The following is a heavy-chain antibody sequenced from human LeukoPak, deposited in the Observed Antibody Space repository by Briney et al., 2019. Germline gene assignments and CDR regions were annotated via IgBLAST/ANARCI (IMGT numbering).Heavy chain of an antibody. V-gene: IGHV1-8*03. D-gene: IGHD1-1*01. CDR3: ARSQPTGTTKVRGAFDI. Sequence: ASVKVSCKASGYTFTSYDINWVRQATGQGLGWMGWMNPNSGNTGYAQKFQGRVTITRNTSISTAYMELSSLRSEDTAVYYCARSQPTGTTKVRGAFDIWGQGTMVTVSS. CDR1: GYTFTSYD. CDR2: MNPNSGNT. J-gene: IGHJ3*02.